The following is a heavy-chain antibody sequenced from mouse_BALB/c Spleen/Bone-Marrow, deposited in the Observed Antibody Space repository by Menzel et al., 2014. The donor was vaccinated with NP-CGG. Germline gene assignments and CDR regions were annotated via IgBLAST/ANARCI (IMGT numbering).Heavy chain of an antibody. J-gene: IGHJ1*01. Sequence: VQLKESGPELEKPGASVKMSCKASGNSFTANNMNWVKQSNGKSLEWIGNIDLYYGGTSYNQKFKGKATLTVDKSSSTAYMQLKSLTSEDSAVYYCARSRYDGTYWYFDVWGAGTTVTVSS. V-gene: IGHV1-39*01. CDR1: GNSFTANN. D-gene: IGHD2-14*01. CDR3: ARSRYDGTYWYFDV. CDR2: IDLYYGGT.